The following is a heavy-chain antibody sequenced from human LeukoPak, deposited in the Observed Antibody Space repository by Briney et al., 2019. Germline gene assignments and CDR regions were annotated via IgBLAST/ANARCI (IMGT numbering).Heavy chain of an antibody. D-gene: IGHD1-26*01. V-gene: IGHV3-23*01. CDR3: ARRGSYGVHFDY. J-gene: IGHJ4*02. CDR2: ISGSGGST. Sequence: PGGSLRLSCAASGFTFSSYAMSWVRQAPGKGLEWVSAISGSGGSTYYADSVKGRFTISRDNSKNTLYLQMNSLRAEDTAVYYCARRGSYGVHFDYWGQGTLVTVSS. CDR1: GFTFSSYA.